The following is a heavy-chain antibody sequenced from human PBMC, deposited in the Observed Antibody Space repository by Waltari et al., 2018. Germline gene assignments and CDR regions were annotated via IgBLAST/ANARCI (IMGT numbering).Heavy chain of an antibody. D-gene: IGHD6-13*01. Sequence: EVKVVESGGGLVQPGRSLRLSCTGYGFSFANFAMHWVRQAPGKGLEWVSGISWDSRAIGYADSVKGRFTISRDNARNSVYLQMNSLRSEDMALYYCAKGVSSWYSFGMDVWGQGTTVTVSS. V-gene: IGHV3-9*03. J-gene: IGHJ6*02. CDR1: GFSFANFA. CDR2: ISWDSRAI. CDR3: AKGVSSWYSFGMDV.